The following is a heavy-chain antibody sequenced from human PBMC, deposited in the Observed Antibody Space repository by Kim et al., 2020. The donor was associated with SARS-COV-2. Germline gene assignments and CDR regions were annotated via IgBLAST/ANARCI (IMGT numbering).Heavy chain of an antibody. CDR1: GGSFSGYY. V-gene: IGHV4-34*01. D-gene: IGHD3-10*01. Sequence: SETLSLTCAVYGGSFSGYYWSWIRQPPGKGLEWIGEINHSGSTNYNPSLKSRVTISVDTSKNQFSLKLSSVTAADTAVYYCASGGPLWFGELSVWGQGTT. CDR3: ASGGPLWFGELSV. CDR2: INHSGST. J-gene: IGHJ6*02.